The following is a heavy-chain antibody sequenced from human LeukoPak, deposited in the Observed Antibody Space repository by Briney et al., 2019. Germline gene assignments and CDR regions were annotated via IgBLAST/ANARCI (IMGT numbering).Heavy chain of an antibody. CDR3: ARDFSDYGDYPLYYYYYGMDV. CDR2: ISAYNGNT. J-gene: IGHJ6*02. V-gene: IGHV1-18*01. Sequence: ASVKVSCKASGYTFTSYGISWVRQAPGQGLEWMGWISAYNGNTNYAQKLQGRVTMTTDTSTSTAYMELRSLRSDDTAVYYCARDFSDYGDYPLYYYYYGMDVWGQGTTVTVSS. CDR1: GYTFTSYG. D-gene: IGHD4-17*01.